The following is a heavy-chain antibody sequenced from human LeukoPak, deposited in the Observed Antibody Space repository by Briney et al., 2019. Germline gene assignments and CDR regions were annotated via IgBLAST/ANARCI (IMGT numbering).Heavy chain of an antibody. V-gene: IGHV1-69*13. D-gene: IGHD3/OR15-3a*01. CDR3: ARVISGWFDP. CDR1: GGTFSSYA. CDR2: IIPIFGTA. J-gene: IGHJ5*02. Sequence: SVKVSCKASGGTFSSYAISWVRQAPEQGLEWMGGIIPIFGTANYAQKFQGRVTITADESTSTAYMELSSLRSEDTAVYYCARVISGWFDPWGQGTLVTVSS.